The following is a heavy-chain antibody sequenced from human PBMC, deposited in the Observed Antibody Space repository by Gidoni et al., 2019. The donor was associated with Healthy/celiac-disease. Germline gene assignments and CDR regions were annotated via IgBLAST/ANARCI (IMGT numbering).Heavy chain of an antibody. Sequence: EVQLLESGGGLVQPGGSLRLSCAASGFTFNSYAISWVRQAPGKGLEWVSAIRGGGGTTYYADSVKGRFTISRDNSKNTLYLQMNSLRAEDTAVYYCAKDMYYGDQTGGRGTLVTVSS. CDR2: IRGGGGTT. CDR3: AKDMYYGDQT. V-gene: IGHV3-23*01. J-gene: IGHJ4*02. CDR1: GFTFNSYA. D-gene: IGHD4-17*01.